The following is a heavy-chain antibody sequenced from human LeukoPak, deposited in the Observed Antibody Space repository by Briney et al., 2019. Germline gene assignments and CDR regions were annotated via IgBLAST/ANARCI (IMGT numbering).Heavy chain of an antibody. Sequence: SETLSLTCAVYGGSFSGYYWSWIRQPPGKGLEWVGEINHRGVTNYSPPLKSRVTISMDTSKNQFSLKLNSVTAADTAAYYCARINAASSGWPGEHYCIMDVWGQGTPVTVSS. CDR3: ARINAASSGWPGEHYCIMDV. D-gene: IGHD6-19*01. CDR2: INHRGVT. J-gene: IGHJ6*02. V-gene: IGHV4-34*01. CDR1: GGSFSGYY.